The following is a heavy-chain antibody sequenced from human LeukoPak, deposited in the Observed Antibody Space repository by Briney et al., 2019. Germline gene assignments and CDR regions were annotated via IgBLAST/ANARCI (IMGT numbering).Heavy chain of an antibody. CDR1: GGSINFYY. Sequence: PSETLSLTCTVSGGSINFYYWSWIRHPAGTGLEWIGRIYSTGSTNYSPSLKSRVTMSVDKSKNQFSLNLSSVTAADTAVYYCARGIADPYSFDSWGQGTLVTVSS. J-gene: IGHJ4*02. V-gene: IGHV4-4*07. CDR2: IYSTGST. D-gene: IGHD6-13*01. CDR3: ARGIADPYSFDS.